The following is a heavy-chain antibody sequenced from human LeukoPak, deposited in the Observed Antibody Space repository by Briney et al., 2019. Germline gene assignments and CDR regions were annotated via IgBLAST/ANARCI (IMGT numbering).Heavy chain of an antibody. J-gene: IGHJ4*02. D-gene: IGHD4-17*01. Sequence: GGSLRLSCAASGFTFSSYAMHWVRQAPGKGLEWVAFIRYDGSNKYYADSLKGRFTISRDNAKNSLYLNIHSLRAEDTAVYYCARDRADPDYGDYVFAYWGQGTLVTVSS. CDR2: IRYDGSNK. V-gene: IGHV3-30*02. CDR3: ARDRADPDYGDYVFAY. CDR1: GFTFSSYA.